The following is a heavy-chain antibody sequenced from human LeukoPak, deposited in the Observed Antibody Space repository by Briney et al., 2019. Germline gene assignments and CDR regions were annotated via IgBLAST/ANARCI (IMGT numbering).Heavy chain of an antibody. CDR3: ARVFPRITIFGVVPVSGGYFDY. V-gene: IGHV4-4*07. D-gene: IGHD3-3*01. CDR2: IYTSGGT. CDR1: GGSISSYY. Sequence: PSETLSLTCTVSGGSISSYYWSWIRQPAGKGLEWIGRIYTSGGTNYNPSLKSRVTMSVDTSKNQFSLKLSSVTAADTAVYYCARVFPRITIFGVVPVSGGYFDYWGQGTLVTVSS. J-gene: IGHJ4*02.